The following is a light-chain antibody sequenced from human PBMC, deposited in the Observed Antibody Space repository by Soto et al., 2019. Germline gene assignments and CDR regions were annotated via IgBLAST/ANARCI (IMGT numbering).Light chain of an antibody. Sequence: DIVLTQSPESLAVSLGERATINCESSQSLLYGSHNKNYLAWYQQKPGQPPKLLIYWSSTRASGVPDRFTGSRSGTDFTLTISSLQAEDVALYYCQQYYGNPQTFGQGTKVDIK. V-gene: IGKV4-1*01. CDR1: QSLLYGSHNKNY. CDR2: WSS. J-gene: IGKJ2*01. CDR3: QQYYGNPQT.